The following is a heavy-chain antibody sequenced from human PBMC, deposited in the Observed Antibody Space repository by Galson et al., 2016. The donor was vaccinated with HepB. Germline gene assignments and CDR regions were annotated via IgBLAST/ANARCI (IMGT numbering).Heavy chain of an antibody. V-gene: IGHV4-61*02. CDR2: VYTTGTT. CDR1: GGSISSGSYF. J-gene: IGHJ4*02. Sequence: LSLTCTVSGGSISSGSYFWSWIRQPAGKGLEWIGRVYTTGTTDYNPSLKSRVTMSLDTSKNQFSLRLSSVTAADTAVYCCARGDVVVVSSIPSYFFDYWGQGTLVTVSS. D-gene: IGHD2-21*01. CDR3: ARGDVVVVSSIPSYFFDY.